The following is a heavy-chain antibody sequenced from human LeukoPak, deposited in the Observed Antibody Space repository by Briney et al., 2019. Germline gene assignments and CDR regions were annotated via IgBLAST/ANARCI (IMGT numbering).Heavy chain of an antibody. CDR2: TYYRSKWYN. Sequence: SQTLSLTCAISGDSVSSNSAAWNWIRQSPSRGLEWLGRTYYRSKWYNDYAVSVKSRITINPDTSKNQFSLQLNSVTPEDTAVYYCARVGVSAAGTKTSRNWFDPWGQGTLVTVSS. D-gene: IGHD6-13*01. CDR1: GDSVSSNSAA. CDR3: ARVGVSAAGTKTSRNWFDP. J-gene: IGHJ5*02. V-gene: IGHV6-1*01.